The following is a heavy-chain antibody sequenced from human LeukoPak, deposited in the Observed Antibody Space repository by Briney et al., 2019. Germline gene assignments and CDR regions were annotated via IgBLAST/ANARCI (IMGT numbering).Heavy chain of an antibody. CDR3: AKGLQWELPFDY. CDR2: ISGSGGSP. J-gene: IGHJ4*02. Sequence: GGSLRLSCAASGFTFSRYAMSWVRQAPGKGLEWVSSISGSGGSPYYADSVKGRFTISRDNSKNTLYVQMNGLRAEDTAVYSCAKGLQWELPFDYWRQGTLVTVSS. D-gene: IGHD1-26*01. CDR1: GFTFSRYA. V-gene: IGHV3-23*01.